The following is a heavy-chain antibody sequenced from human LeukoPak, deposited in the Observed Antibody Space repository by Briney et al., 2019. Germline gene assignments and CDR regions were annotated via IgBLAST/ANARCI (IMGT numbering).Heavy chain of an antibody. V-gene: IGHV3-30*02. CDR1: GFTFSSYG. Sequence: GGSLRLSCAASGFTFSSYGMHWVRQAPGKGLEWVAFIRYDGSNKYYADSVKGRFTISRDNSKNTLYLQMNSLRAEDTAVYYCAKEGIVVVTASAWYFDLWGRGTLVTVSS. D-gene: IGHD2-21*02. CDR3: AKEGIVVVTASAWYFDL. J-gene: IGHJ2*01. CDR2: IRYDGSNK.